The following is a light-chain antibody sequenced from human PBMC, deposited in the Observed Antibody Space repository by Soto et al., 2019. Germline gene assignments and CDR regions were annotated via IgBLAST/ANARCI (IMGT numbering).Light chain of an antibody. V-gene: IGKV3-11*01. CDR3: QQRSDWPRT. J-gene: IGKJ1*01. CDR1: ENVYSY. Sequence: IVMTQSPATLSLSPGERATLSCRHSENVYSYLAWYRQAPGQPPSLLIYDASNRAAGVPARFSGSGSGTDFTLTISSLEPEDFAVYYCQQRSDWPRTFGKGTKVDIK. CDR2: DAS.